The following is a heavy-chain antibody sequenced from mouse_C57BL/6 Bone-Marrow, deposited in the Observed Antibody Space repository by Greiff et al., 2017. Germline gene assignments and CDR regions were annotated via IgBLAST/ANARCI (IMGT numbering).Heavy chain of an antibody. Sequence: VKLMESGAELARPGASVKLSCKASGYTFTSYGISWVKQRTGQGLEWIGEIYPRSGNTYYNEKFKGKATLTADKSSSTAYMELRSLTSEDSAVYFCAPYYDYDYWYFDVWGTGTTVTVSS. CDR3: APYYDYDYWYFDV. V-gene: IGHV1-81*01. J-gene: IGHJ1*03. D-gene: IGHD2-4*01. CDR2: IYPRSGNT. CDR1: GYTFTSYG.